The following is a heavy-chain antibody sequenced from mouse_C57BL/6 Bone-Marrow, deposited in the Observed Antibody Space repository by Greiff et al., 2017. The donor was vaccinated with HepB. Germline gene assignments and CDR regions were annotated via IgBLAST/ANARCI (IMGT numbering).Heavy chain of an antibody. CDR2: ISSGGSYT. Sequence: EVQLVESGGDLVKPGGSLKLSCAASGFTFSSYGMSWVRQTPDKRLEWVATISSGGSYTYYPDSVKGRFTISRDKAKNTLYLQMSSLKSEDTAMYFCARRVVPHWYFDVWGTGTTVTVSS. CDR3: ARRVVPHWYFDV. D-gene: IGHD1-1*01. V-gene: IGHV5-6*01. CDR1: GFTFSSYG. J-gene: IGHJ1*03.